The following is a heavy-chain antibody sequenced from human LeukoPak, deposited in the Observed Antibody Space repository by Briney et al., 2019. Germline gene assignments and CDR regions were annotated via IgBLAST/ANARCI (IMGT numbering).Heavy chain of an antibody. CDR3: VKDRSGAAAGIRLDS. V-gene: IGHV3-30*18. J-gene: IGHJ4*02. D-gene: IGHD6-13*01. Sequence: GGSLRLSCAASGFTFSYFGMHWVRQAPGKGLEWVAVISYDGSKKYYAESVKGRFTISRDNSKSTPYLQMNRLRADDKALYYCVKDRSGAAAGIRLDSWGQGTLVTVSS. CDR2: ISYDGSKK. CDR1: GFTFSYFG.